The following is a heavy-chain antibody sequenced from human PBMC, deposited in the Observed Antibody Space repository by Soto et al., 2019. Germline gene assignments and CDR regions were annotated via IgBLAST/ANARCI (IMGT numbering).Heavy chain of an antibody. Sequence: GASVKVSCKTSGYTFNTYDISWVRQAPGQGLEWMGWISAYNGNTNYTQKFQGRVTMTTDTSTNTVYMELTNLRSDDTAVYYCARGLRDNYGSNKLYGMDVWGRGTTVTVSS. CDR3: ARGLRDNYGSNKLYGMDV. D-gene: IGHD3-10*01. J-gene: IGHJ6*01. CDR2: ISAYNGNT. CDR1: GYTFNTYD. V-gene: IGHV1-18*04.